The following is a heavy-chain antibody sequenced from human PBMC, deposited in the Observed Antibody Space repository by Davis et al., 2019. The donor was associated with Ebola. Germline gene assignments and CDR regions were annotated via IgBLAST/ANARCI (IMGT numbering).Heavy chain of an antibody. CDR2: IIPIFGAA. V-gene: IGHV1-69*13. J-gene: IGHJ3*02. CDR1: GGSFSTSA. CDR3: ARTSIVGTTTTASDI. Sequence: AASVKVSCKASGGSFSTSAISWVRQAPGQGLEWMGGIIPIFGAASYAQKFQGRVTITADESTSTDYMELRSLRSDDTAVYFCARTSIVGTTTTASDIWGQGTKVTVSS. D-gene: IGHD1-26*01.